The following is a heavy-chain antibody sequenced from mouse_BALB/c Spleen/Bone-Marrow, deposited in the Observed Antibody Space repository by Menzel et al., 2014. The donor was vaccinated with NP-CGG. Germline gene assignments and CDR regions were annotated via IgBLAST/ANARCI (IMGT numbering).Heavy chain of an antibody. CDR3: ARYPLGRGYFDY. V-gene: IGHV3-8*02. Sequence: EVNLVESGPRLVKPSQTLSLTCSVTGDSITSGYWNWIRTFPWNKLEYMGYINHSGSTYYNPSLKSRISITRDTSKNQFYLQLNSVTTEDTATYYCARYPLGRGYFDYWGQGTTLTVSS. D-gene: IGHD4-1*01. CDR2: INHSGST. J-gene: IGHJ2*01. CDR1: GDSITSGY.